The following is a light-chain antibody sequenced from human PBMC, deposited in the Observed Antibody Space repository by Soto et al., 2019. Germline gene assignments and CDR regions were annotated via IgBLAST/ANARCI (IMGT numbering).Light chain of an antibody. CDR3: QQSYSAPYT. J-gene: IGKJ2*01. CDR2: AAS. V-gene: IGKV1-39*01. CDR1: QSIYTN. Sequence: DIQMTQSPSSLSASVGDRVTITCRASQSIYTNLNWYQQKPGKAPKFLIYAASSLQSGVPSRFSGSGSGTDFTLTISSLQPEDFATYYCQQSYSAPYTFGQGTKLEIK.